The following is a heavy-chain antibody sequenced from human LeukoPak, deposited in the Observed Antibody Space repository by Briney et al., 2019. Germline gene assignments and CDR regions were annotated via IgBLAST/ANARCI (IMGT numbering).Heavy chain of an antibody. V-gene: IGHV1-2*06. D-gene: IGHD4-11*01. J-gene: IGHJ6*02. Sequence: ASVKVSCKASGYTFTGYYMHWVRQAPGQGLEWMGRINPNSGGTNYAQKFQGRVTMTRDTSISTAYMELSRLRSDETAVYYCAFSNPTYYYYGMDVWGQGTTVTVSS. CDR2: INPNSGGT. CDR3: AFSNPTYYYYGMDV. CDR1: GYTFTGYY.